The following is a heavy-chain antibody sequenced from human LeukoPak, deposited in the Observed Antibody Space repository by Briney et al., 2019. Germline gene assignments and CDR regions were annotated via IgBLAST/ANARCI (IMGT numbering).Heavy chain of an antibody. V-gene: IGHV4-30-2*01. CDR3: ASLTMIVIP. D-gene: IGHD3-22*01. J-gene: IGHJ4*02. CDR2: IYPRGST. Sequence: SQTLSLTCAVSGGSISSGSYSWSWIRQPPGKGLEWIGYIYPRGSTYYNPSLKSRVILSLDTSKNQFSLKLSSVTAADTAVYYCASLTMIVIPWGQGTLVTVSS. CDR1: GGSISSGSYS.